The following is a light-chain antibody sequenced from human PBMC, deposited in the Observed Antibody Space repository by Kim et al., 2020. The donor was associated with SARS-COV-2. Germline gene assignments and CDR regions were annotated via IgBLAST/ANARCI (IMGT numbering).Light chain of an antibody. J-gene: IGLJ2*01. CDR2: DDS. CDR3: QVWDTNSDHVV. V-gene: IGLV3-21*03. CDR1: NIGSKS. Sequence: SYELTQPPSVSVAPGKTARITCGGNNIGSKSVYWYQQKSCQAPVLVVFDDSDRPSGIPERFSGSRSGNTATLTVIRVEAGDEADYYCQVWDTNSDHVVFGGGTQLTVL.